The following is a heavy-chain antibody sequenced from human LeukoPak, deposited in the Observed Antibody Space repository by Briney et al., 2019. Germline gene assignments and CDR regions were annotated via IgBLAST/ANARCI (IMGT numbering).Heavy chain of an antibody. Sequence: GGSLRLSCAASGFTFSSYRMSWVRQAPGKGLEWVANIMQDGSEKYYVDSVKGRFTISRDNAKNSLYLQMNSLRAEDTAVYYCARGGDLRDYGDYSYIPDFDYWGQGTLVTVSS. CDR3: ARGGDLRDYGDYSYIPDFDY. V-gene: IGHV3-7*03. CDR1: GFTFSSYR. CDR2: IMQDGSEK. J-gene: IGHJ4*02. D-gene: IGHD4-17*01.